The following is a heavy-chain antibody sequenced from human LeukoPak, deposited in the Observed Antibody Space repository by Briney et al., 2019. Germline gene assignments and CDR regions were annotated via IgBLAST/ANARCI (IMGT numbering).Heavy chain of an antibody. Sequence: SETLSLTCAVYGGTFSGYYLSWIRQPPGKGLEWMGEINHSGGTNYNPSPKRGGTITVDTSKHQFSLRLSSVTAADTAVYYCARARYCSGGSCYRYYYYYMDVWGKGTTVTISS. J-gene: IGHJ6*03. CDR1: GGTFSGYY. CDR2: INHSGGT. CDR3: ARARYCSGGSCYRYYYYYMDV. V-gene: IGHV4-34*01. D-gene: IGHD2-15*01.